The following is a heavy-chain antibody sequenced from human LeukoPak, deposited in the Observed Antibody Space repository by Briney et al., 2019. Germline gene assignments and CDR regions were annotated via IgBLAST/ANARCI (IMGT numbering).Heavy chain of an antibody. CDR2: IMPLFGTA. CDR3: ARDVHGDYGSGWFDP. D-gene: IGHD4-17*01. CDR1: GYTFTGYY. V-gene: IGHV1-69*05. Sequence: SVKVSCKASGYTFTGYYMHWVRQAPGQGLEWLGGIMPLFGTAGYAQKFQGRVAITKDESTRTVYLELTSLTSDDTAVYYCARDVHGDYGSGWFDPWGQGTLVSVSS. J-gene: IGHJ5*02.